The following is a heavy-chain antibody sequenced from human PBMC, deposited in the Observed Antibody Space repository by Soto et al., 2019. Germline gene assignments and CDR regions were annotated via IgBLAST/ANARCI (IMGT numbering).Heavy chain of an antibody. Sequence: EASVKVACKASGYTFTSYGISWVRRAPGQGLEWMGWISAYNGNTNYAQKLQGRVTMTTDTSTSTAYMELRSLRSDDTAVYYCARDSESWIVVVPAAEGDAFDIWGQGTMVTVSS. V-gene: IGHV1-18*01. CDR3: ARDSESWIVVVPAAEGDAFDI. CDR2: ISAYNGNT. J-gene: IGHJ3*02. D-gene: IGHD2-2*01. CDR1: GYTFTSYG.